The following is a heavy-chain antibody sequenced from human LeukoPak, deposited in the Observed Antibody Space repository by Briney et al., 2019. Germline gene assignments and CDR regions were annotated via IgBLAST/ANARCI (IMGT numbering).Heavy chain of an antibody. J-gene: IGHJ4*02. D-gene: IGHD4-17*01. V-gene: IGHV1-18*01. CDR2: ISAYNGNT. CDR3: ARGRGTTVSTPIDY. Sequence: ASVKVSCKASGYTFTSYGISWVRQAPGQGLEWMGWISAYNGNTNYAQKLQGRVTMTTDTPTSTAYMELRSLRSDDTAVYYCARGRGTTVSTPIDYWGQGTLVTVSS. CDR1: GYTFTSYG.